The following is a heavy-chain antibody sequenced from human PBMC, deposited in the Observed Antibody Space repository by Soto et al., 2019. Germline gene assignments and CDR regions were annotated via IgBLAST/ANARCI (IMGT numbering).Heavy chain of an antibody. CDR3: GKDPNGDYVGAFDI. Sequence: AGESLRLSCAAWGLTFCNYAMSWVRQAPGKGPEWVAGIAANGGAAYLADSVKGRFTISRDNSKNTLYLQMNSLRPDDTALYYCGKDPNGDYVGAFDICGQGTMVTVSS. J-gene: IGHJ3*02. D-gene: IGHD4-17*01. V-gene: IGHV3-23*01. CDR1: GLTFCNYA. CDR2: IAANGGAA.